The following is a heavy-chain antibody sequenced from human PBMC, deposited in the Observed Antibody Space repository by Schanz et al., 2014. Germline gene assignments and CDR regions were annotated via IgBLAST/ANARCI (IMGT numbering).Heavy chain of an antibody. CDR3: VSQTGSPNY. V-gene: IGHV3-48*01. J-gene: IGHJ4*02. CDR2: ITYNGGTI. Sequence: EVQLVESGGGLVQPGGSLRLSCAASGITFSSHSFNWVRQAPGKGLEWISYITYNGGTIYYADSVKGRFTISRDNAKNSVFLQMNSLRAEDTAVYYCVSQTGSPNYWGQGTLXTVSS. D-gene: IGHD6-13*01. CDR1: GITFSSHS.